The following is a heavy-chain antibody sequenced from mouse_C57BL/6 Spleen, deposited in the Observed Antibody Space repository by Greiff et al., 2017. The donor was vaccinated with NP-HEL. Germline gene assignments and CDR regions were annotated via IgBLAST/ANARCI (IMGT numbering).Heavy chain of an antibody. CDR3: AKKDNWDEGYAMDY. Sequence: VKLVESGPGLVAPSQSLSLTCTVSGFSLTSYGVSWVRQPPGKGLEWLGVIWGYGSTNYHSALISRLSISKDNSKSQVFLKLNSLQKDDTATYYGAKKDNWDEGYAMDYWGQGTSVTVSS. CDR2: IWGYGST. CDR1: GFSLTSYG. V-gene: IGHV2-3*01. D-gene: IGHD4-1*01. J-gene: IGHJ4*01.